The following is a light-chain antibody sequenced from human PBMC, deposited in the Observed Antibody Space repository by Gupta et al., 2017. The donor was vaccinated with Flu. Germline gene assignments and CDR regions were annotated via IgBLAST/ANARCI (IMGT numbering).Light chain of an antibody. V-gene: IGKV3-20*01. CDR2: GAS. J-gene: IGKJ1*01. CDR3: QQYGSSPLT. Sequence: IVLTQSPGTLSLTPGERATLSCRDSQSVSSSYLAWDQQKPGQAPRLLIYGASSRATGIPDRFSGSGSGTDFTLTISRLEPEDFAVYYCQQYGSSPLTFGQGTKVEIK. CDR1: QSVSSSY.